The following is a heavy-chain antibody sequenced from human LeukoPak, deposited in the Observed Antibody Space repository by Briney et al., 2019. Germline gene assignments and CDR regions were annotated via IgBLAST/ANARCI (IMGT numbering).Heavy chain of an antibody. CDR2: IYYSGST. J-gene: IGHJ4*02. V-gene: IGHV4-39*01. Sequence: KASETLSLTCTVSGGSISSSSYYWGWIRQPPGKWLEWIGSIYYSGSTYYNPSLKRRVTISVDTSKNQFSLKLSSVTAADTAVYYCATPVVVTAAPNFWGQGTLVTVSS. D-gene: IGHD2-21*02. CDR3: ATPVVVTAAPNF. CDR1: GGSISSSSYY.